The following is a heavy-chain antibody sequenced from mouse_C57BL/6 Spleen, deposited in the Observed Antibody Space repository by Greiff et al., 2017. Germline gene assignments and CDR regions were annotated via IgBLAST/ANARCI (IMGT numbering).Heavy chain of an antibody. J-gene: IGHJ4*01. D-gene: IGHD1-1*01. Sequence: EVQLVESGGGLVKPGGSLKLSCAASGFTFSSYTMSWVRQTPEKRLEWVATISGGGGNTYYPDSVKGRFTISRDNAKKTLYLQMSCLRSEDTALYYCARHGAVATYYYSMDYWGQGTSVTVSS. V-gene: IGHV5-9*01. CDR2: ISGGGGNT. CDR1: GFTFSSYT. CDR3: ARHGAVATYYYSMDY.